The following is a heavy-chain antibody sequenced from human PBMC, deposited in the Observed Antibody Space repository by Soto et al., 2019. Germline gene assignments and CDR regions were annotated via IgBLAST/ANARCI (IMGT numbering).Heavy chain of an antibody. D-gene: IGHD1-1*01. J-gene: IGHJ5*02. CDR3: TRWNGYGDL. CDR2: VSGGSGAT. CDR1: GFSVSTYG. Sequence: DVQILESGGGLVEPGGSLRLSCAASGFSVSTYGVTWVRQGPGKGLEWVSGVSGGSGATHYRDSVKGRFTITTDYPENTAYLQMNSLRVEDTAVYYCTRWNGYGDLWGRGILVTVS. V-gene: IGHV3-23*01.